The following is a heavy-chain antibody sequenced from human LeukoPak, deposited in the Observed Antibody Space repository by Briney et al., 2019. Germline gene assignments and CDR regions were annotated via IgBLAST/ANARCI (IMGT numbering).Heavy chain of an antibody. D-gene: IGHD6-19*01. J-gene: IGHJ4*02. CDR1: GFAFSSNA. CDR3: ARDLVYSSGWYAGELDH. CDR2: IAYDGSNE. V-gene: IGHV3-30*03. Sequence: GGSLRLSCSASGFAFSSNARHWVRQAPGRGLEWLAVIAYDGSNEDHADSVRGRFTISRDNSKNTLFLQMNSLRPEDTAIYYCARDLVYSSGWYAGELDHWGLGTLVIVSS.